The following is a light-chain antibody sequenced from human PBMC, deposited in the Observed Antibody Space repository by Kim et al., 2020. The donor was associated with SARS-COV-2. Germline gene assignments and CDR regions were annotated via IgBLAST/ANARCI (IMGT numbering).Light chain of an antibody. V-gene: IGLV2-8*03. CDR1: SSDVGTYNY. CDR3: SSYAGVNNLV. Sequence: GQSVTISCTGTSSDVGTYNYVSWYQQHPGKAPKLMIYEVSKRPSGVPDRFFGFKSGSTASLTVSGLQAEDEADYYCSSYAGVNNLVFGGGTQLTVL. CDR2: EVS. J-gene: IGLJ2*01.